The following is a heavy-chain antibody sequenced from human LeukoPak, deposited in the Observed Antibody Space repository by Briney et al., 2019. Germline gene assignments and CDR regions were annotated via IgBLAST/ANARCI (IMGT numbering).Heavy chain of an antibody. CDR1: GGTFSSYT. Sequence: SVKVSCKASGGTFSSYTISWVRPAPGQGLEWMGRIIPILGIANYAQKFQGRVTITADKSTSTAYMELSSLRSEDTAVYYCARLVPAATPDSKNRDCWGQGTLVTVSS. CDR2: IIPILGIA. V-gene: IGHV1-69*02. D-gene: IGHD2-2*01. CDR3: ARLVPAATPDSKNRDC. J-gene: IGHJ4*02.